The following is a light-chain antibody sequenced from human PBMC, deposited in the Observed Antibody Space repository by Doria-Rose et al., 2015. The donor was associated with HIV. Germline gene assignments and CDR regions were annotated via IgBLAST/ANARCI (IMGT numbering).Light chain of an antibody. V-gene: IGKV3-20*01. CDR3: QQYGTSRGT. Sequence: EIVLTQSPGTLSLSPGERATLSCRVSQCVKSSYLAWYQQKPGQAPRLLIYDASTGATGIPDRFSGSGSGTDFTLTISRLEPEDVAVYYCQQYGTSRGTFGQGTRLEIK. J-gene: IGKJ5*01. CDR1: QCVKSSY. CDR2: DAS.